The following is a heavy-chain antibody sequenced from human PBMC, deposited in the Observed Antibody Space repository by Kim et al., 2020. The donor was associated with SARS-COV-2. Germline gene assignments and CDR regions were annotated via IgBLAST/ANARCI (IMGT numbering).Heavy chain of an antibody. V-gene: IGHV3-33*01. CDR2: K. J-gene: IGHJ6*02. CDR3: ARTPSYYYGMDV. Sequence: KNYADSVKALFTISRDKSKNTLYLQMNSLRAEDTAVYYCARTPSYYYGMDVWGQGTTVTVSS.